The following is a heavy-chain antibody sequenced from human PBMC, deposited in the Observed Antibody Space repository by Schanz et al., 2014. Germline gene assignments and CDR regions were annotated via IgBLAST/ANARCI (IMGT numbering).Heavy chain of an antibody. CDR1: GFTFSNYD. V-gene: IGHV3-NL1*01. CDR3: AKQFLSYYFYGMDV. Sequence: VQLVESGGGLVQPGGSLRLSCAASGFTFSNYDMHWVRQAIGKGLEWVSGISDRGDGTNYADSVKGRFTISRDNSKNTVYLQMDSLRPEDTAVYYCAKQFLSYYFYGMDVWGQGTTVSVSS. J-gene: IGHJ6*02. CDR2: ISDRGDGT.